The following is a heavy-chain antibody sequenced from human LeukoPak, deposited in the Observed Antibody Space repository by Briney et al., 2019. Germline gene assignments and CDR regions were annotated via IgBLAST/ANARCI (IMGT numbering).Heavy chain of an antibody. CDR3: ARGHYYYGSGKLDY. D-gene: IGHD3-10*01. Sequence: PSETLSLTFAVYVGSFSGYYCSWIRQPPGKVLELIEEFNHSGSTNHNPSLKSRVNISVDPSKNQFSLKLSSVTAADKAVYYCARGHYYYGSGKLDYWGQGTLVTVSS. CDR2: FNHSGST. V-gene: IGHV4-34*01. CDR1: VGSFSGYY. J-gene: IGHJ4*02.